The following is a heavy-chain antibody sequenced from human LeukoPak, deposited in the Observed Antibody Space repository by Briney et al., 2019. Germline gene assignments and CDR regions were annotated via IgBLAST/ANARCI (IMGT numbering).Heavy chain of an antibody. CDR3: ARDSLAVPYGSSRVFFDY. D-gene: IGHD6-13*01. V-gene: IGHV6-1*01. CDR2: TYYRSKWYN. Sequence: SQTLSLTCAISGDSVSSNSAAWNWIRQSPSRGLEWLGRTYYRSKWYNDYAVSVKSRITINPDTSKNQFSLQLNSVTPEDTAVYYCARDSLAVPYGSSRVFFDYWGQGTLVTVSS. J-gene: IGHJ4*02. CDR1: GDSVSSNSAA.